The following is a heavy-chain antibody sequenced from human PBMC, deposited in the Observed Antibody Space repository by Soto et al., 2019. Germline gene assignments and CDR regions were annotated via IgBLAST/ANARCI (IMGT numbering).Heavy chain of an antibody. CDR2: IYYSGST. J-gene: IGHJ4*02. D-gene: IGHD4-17*01. CDR1: GGSISSYY. V-gene: IGHV4-59*01. Sequence: SETLSLTCTVSGGSISSYYWSWIRQPPGKGLEWIGYIYYSGSTNYNPSLKIRVTISVDTSKNQFSLKLSSVTAADTAVYYCARMLSDYGDYGGPFDYWGQGTLVTVSS. CDR3: ARMLSDYGDYGGPFDY.